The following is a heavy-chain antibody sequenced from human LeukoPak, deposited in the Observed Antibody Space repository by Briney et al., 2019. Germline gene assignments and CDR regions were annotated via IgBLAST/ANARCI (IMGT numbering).Heavy chain of an antibody. V-gene: IGHV3-30-3*01. Sequence: GRSLRLSCAASGFTFSSYAMHWVRQAPGKGLEWVAVISYDGSNKYYADSVKGRFTISRDNSKNTLYLQMNSLRAEDTAVYYCAKDGLYSYGSFDYWGQGTLVTVSS. CDR2: ISYDGSNK. CDR1: GFTFSSYA. CDR3: AKDGLYSYGSFDY. J-gene: IGHJ4*02. D-gene: IGHD5-18*01.